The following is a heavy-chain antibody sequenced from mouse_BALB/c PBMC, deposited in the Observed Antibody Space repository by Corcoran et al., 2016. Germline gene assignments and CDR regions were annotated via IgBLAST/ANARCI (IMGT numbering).Heavy chain of an antibody. V-gene: IGHV1S136*01. CDR1: GYTFTSYV. CDR2: FYPYNDNT. CDR3: AREVPGGNPFDY. Sequence: EVQLQQSGPELVKPGASVKMSCKASGYTFTSYVIHWVKQKPGQGLEWVGYFYPYNDNTKYNEKFKGKATLTSDKSSSTAYMELFGLTSEDSAVYYCAREVPGGNPFDYWGQGTTLTVSS. D-gene: IGHD2-1*01. J-gene: IGHJ2*01.